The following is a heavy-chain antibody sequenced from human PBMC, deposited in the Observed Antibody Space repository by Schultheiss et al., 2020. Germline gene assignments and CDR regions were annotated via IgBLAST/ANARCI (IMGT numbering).Heavy chain of an antibody. D-gene: IGHD4-17*01. CDR1: GFTFSSYS. J-gene: IGHJ5*02. CDR2: ISGSGGST. V-gene: IGHV3-23*01. Sequence: GGSLRLSCAASGFTFSSYSMSWVRQAPGKGLEWVSAISGSGGSTYYADSVKGRFTISRDNSKNTLYLQMNSLRAEDTAVYYCAKSRYRDYLYWFDPWGQGTLVTVSS. CDR3: AKSRYRDYLYWFDP.